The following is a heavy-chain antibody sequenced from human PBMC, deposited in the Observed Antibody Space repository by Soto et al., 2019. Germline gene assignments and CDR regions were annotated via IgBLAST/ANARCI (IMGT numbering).Heavy chain of an antibody. D-gene: IGHD3-10*01. V-gene: IGHV4-59*01. CDR1: GGSISSYY. Sequence: SETLSLTCTVSGGSISSYYWSWIRQPPGKGLEWIGYIYYSGSTNYNPSLKSRVTISVDTSKNQFSLKLSSVTAADTAVYYCARGVPLYGSGFQLALGPENWFDPWGQGTPVTFSS. CDR3: ARGVPLYGSGFQLALGPENWFDP. J-gene: IGHJ5*02. CDR2: IYYSGST.